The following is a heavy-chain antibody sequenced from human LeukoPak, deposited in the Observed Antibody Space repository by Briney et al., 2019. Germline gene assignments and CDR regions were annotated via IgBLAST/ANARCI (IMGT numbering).Heavy chain of an antibody. Sequence: GGSLRLSCAASGFTIDDYAMHWVRQAPGKGLEWVSGISWNSGSIGYADSVKGRFTISRDNAKNSLYLQMNSLRAEDTALYYCAKDRGSSGWYEGYFDYWGQGTLVTVSS. CDR1: GFTIDDYA. CDR2: ISWNSGSI. CDR3: AKDRGSSGWYEGYFDY. V-gene: IGHV3-9*01. D-gene: IGHD6-19*01. J-gene: IGHJ4*02.